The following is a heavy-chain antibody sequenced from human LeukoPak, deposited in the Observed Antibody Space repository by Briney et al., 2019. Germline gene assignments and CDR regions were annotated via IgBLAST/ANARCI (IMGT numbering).Heavy chain of an antibody. CDR2: ISAYNGNT. CDR3: AREYYSGYASYYFDY. Sequence: ASVKVSCKASGYTFTSYGISWVRQAPGQGLEGMGWISAYNGNTNYAQKLQGRVTMTTDTSTSTAYMELRSLRSDDTAVYDCAREYYSGYASYYFDYWGQGTLVTVSS. J-gene: IGHJ4*02. CDR1: GYTFTSYG. V-gene: IGHV1-18*01. D-gene: IGHD5-12*01.